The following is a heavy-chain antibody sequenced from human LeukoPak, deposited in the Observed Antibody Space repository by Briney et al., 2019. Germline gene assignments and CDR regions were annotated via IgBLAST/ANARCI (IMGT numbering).Heavy chain of an antibody. Sequence: SQTLSLTCTVSGGSISSYYWSWIRQPAGKGLEWIGRIYTSGSTNYNPSLKSRVTMSVDTSKNQFSLKLSSVTAADTAVYYCARDRHDFWSGYDAFDIWGQGTMVTVSS. D-gene: IGHD3-3*01. V-gene: IGHV4-4*07. CDR3: ARDRHDFWSGYDAFDI. CDR2: IYTSGST. J-gene: IGHJ3*02. CDR1: GGSISSYY.